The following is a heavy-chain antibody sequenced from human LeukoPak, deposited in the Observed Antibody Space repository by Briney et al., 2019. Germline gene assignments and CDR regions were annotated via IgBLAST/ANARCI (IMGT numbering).Heavy chain of an antibody. CDR3: ARDSIRGVRLLDY. V-gene: IGHV1-2*02. D-gene: IGHD3-10*01. CDR1: GYTFTGYY. Sequence: ASVKVSCKASGYTFTGYYIHWVRQAPGQGPEWMGWISPDSGGTNYAQKFQGRVSVTGDSSISTAYMELSGLRSDDTAVYYCARDSIRGVRLLDYWGQGTLVTVSS. CDR2: ISPDSGGT. J-gene: IGHJ4*02.